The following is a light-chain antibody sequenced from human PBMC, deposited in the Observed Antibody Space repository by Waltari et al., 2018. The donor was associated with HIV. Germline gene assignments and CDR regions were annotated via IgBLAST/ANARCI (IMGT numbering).Light chain of an antibody. CDR1: SSDVGSYNL. CDR2: EVT. Sequence: QSALTQPASVSGSPGQSITISCTGTSSDVGSYNLVSWYQQHPGKAPKLMIYEVTKRPSGVSNRFSGSKSGNTASLTISGLQAEDEADYYCCSYAGTSPYVFRTGTKVTVL. V-gene: IGLV2-23*02. CDR3: CSYAGTSPYV. J-gene: IGLJ1*01.